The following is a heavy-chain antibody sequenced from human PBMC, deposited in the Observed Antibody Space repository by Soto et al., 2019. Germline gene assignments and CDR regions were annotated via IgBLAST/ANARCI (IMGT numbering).Heavy chain of an antibody. CDR3: ARVGGGYNWNYFDY. V-gene: IGHV3-30-3*01. D-gene: IGHD1-20*01. CDR2: ISYDGSNK. Sequence: PGGSLRLSCAASGFTFSSYAMHWVRQAPGKGLEWVAVISYDGSNKYYADSVKGRFTISRDNSKNTLYLQMNSLRAEDTAVYYCARVGGGYNWNYFDYWGQGTLVTVSS. CDR1: GFTFSSYA. J-gene: IGHJ4*02.